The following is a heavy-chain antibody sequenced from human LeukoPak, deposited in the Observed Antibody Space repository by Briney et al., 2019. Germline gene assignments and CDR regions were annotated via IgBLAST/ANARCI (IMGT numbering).Heavy chain of an antibody. J-gene: IGHJ4*02. CDR1: GFTFTRYV. CDR2: IFSGGST. D-gene: IGHD2-15*01. CDR3: ARDPVPYCGGNC. V-gene: IGHV3-53*01. Sequence: GGSLRLSCVASGFTFTRYVMSWVRQAPGKGLEWVSVIFSGGSTNYADSVKGRFTISRDNSKNTVYLQMNSLRAEDTAVHYCARDPVPYCGGNCWGQGTLVTVSS.